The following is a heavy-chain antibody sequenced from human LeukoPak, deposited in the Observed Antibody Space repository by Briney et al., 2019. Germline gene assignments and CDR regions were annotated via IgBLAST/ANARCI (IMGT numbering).Heavy chain of an antibody. D-gene: IGHD6-19*01. V-gene: IGHV1-69*04. Sequence: GASVTVSCKASGGTFSSYAISWVRQAPGQGLEWMGRIIPILGIANYAQKFQGRVTITADKSTSTAYMELSSLRSEDTAVYYCARDIAVAGTRGGWFDPWGQGTLVTVSS. CDR1: GGTFSSYA. CDR2: IIPILGIA. CDR3: ARDIAVAGTRGGWFDP. J-gene: IGHJ5*02.